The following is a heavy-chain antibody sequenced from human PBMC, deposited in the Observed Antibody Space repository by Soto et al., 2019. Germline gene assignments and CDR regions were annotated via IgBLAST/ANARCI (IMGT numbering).Heavy chain of an antibody. J-gene: IGHJ6*02. D-gene: IGHD5-12*01. Sequence: PSETLSLTXAVSGYSISSGYYWGWIRQPPGKGLEWIGSIYHSGSTYYNPSLKSRVTISVDTSKNQFSLKLSSVTAADTAVYYCARVMRVATTYYYYYYGMDVWGQGTTVTVSS. CDR1: GYSISSGYY. CDR3: ARVMRVATTYYYYYYGMDV. CDR2: IYHSGST. V-gene: IGHV4-38-2*01.